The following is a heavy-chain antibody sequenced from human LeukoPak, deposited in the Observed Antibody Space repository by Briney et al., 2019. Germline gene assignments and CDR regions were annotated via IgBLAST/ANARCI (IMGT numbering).Heavy chain of an antibody. CDR1: GFTFSSYG. Sequence: GGSLRLSCAASGFTFSSYGMHWVRQAPGKGLEWVAFIRYDGSNKYYADSVKGRFTISRDNSKNTLYLQMNSLRAEDTAVYYCARGVGDFWSGYYTSYYYYYMDVWGKGTTVTVSS. J-gene: IGHJ6*03. CDR2: IRYDGSNK. V-gene: IGHV3-30*02. D-gene: IGHD3-3*01. CDR3: ARGVGDFWSGYYTSYYYYYMDV.